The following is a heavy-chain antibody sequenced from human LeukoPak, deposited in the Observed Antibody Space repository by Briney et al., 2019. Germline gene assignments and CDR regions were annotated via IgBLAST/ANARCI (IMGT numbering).Heavy chain of an antibody. V-gene: IGHV1-46*01. J-gene: IGHJ4*02. CDR1: GYTFTSYY. Sequence: ASVKVSCKASGYTFTSYYMHWVRQAPGQGLEWTGIINPSGGSTGYAQKFQGRVTMTRDTSTSTVYMELSSLRSEDTAVYYCARGARGRSDDDFIGYWGQGTLVTVSS. D-gene: IGHD1-26*01. CDR2: INPSGGST. CDR3: ARGARGRSDDDFIGY.